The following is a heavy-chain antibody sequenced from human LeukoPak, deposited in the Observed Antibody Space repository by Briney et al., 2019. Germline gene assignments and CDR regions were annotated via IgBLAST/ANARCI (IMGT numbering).Heavy chain of an antibody. CDR3: ARDTGLEDVYYFDY. J-gene: IGHJ4*02. CDR1: GYTFTSYG. D-gene: IGHD1-14*01. V-gene: IGHV1-18*01. CDR2: ISAYNGNT. Sequence: GASVKVSCKASGYTFTSYGISWVRQAPRQGLEWMGWISAYNGNTNYAQKLQGRVTMTTDTSTSTAYMELRSLRSDDTAVYYCARDTGLEDVYYFDYWGQGTLVTVSS.